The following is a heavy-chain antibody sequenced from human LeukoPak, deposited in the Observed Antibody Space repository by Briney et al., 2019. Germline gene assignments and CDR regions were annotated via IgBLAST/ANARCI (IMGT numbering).Heavy chain of an antibody. CDR2: IYYSGST. CDR3: ARTAGSDWFDP. V-gene: IGHV4-59*12. Sequence: SETLSLTCTVSGGSISSYYWSWIRLPPGKGLEGSGYIYYSGSTNYNPSLKSRVTISVDTSKNQFSLKLSSVTAADTAVYYCARTAGSDWFDPWGQGTLVTVSS. CDR1: GGSISSYY. D-gene: IGHD6-25*01. J-gene: IGHJ5*02.